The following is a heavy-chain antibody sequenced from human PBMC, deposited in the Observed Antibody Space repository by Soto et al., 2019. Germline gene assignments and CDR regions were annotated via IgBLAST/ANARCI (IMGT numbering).Heavy chain of an antibody. Sequence: GGSLRLSCAASGFTFSTSAMSWVRQAPGKGLEWVSAISDSGASTYYADSVKGRFTISRDNSKNMLYLQMNSLRGEDTALYHCAKDRLAAGSQWLVPIWGQGT. J-gene: IGHJ4*02. CDR2: ISDSGAST. CDR3: AKDRLAAGSQWLVPI. V-gene: IGHV3-23*01. CDR1: GFTFSTSA. D-gene: IGHD6-19*01.